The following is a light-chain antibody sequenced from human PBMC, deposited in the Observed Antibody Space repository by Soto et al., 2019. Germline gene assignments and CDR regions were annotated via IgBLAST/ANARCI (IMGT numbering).Light chain of an antibody. CDR2: GAS. J-gene: IGKJ2*01. V-gene: IGKV3-20*01. CDR3: QQYGSSPRYT. CDR1: QSVSSSY. Sequence: EIVLTQSPGTLSLSPGERATLSCRASQSVSSSYFAWYQQKPGQAPRLLIYGASSRATGIPARFSGSGSGTDFTLTISRLEPEDFAVYYCQQYGSSPRYTFGQGTKLEIK.